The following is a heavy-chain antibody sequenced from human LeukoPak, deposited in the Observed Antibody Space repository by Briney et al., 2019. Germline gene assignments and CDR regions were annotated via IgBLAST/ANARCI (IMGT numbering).Heavy chain of an antibody. D-gene: IGHD4-17*01. CDR1: GLTFSSYA. J-gene: IGHJ4*02. Sequence: GGSLRLSCAASGLTFSSYAMHWVRQAPGKGLEWVAVISYDGSNKYYADSVKGRFSISRDNSKNTLYLQMNSLRAEDTAVYYCARDLVDVYGVLDYWGQGTLVTVSS. V-gene: IGHV3-30*04. CDR3: ARDLVDVYGVLDY. CDR2: ISYDGSNK.